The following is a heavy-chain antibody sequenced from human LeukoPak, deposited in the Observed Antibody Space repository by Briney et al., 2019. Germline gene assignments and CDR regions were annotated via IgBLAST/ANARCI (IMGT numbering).Heavy chain of an antibody. D-gene: IGHD1-26*01. CDR3: ARGPSGSYLPSLILGYYGMDV. CDR2: IYYSGST. V-gene: IGHV4-31*03. J-gene: IGHJ6*02. Sequence: SQTLSLTCTVSGGSISSGGYYWSWIRQHPGKGLEWIGYIYYSGSTYYNPSLKSRVTISVDTSKNQFSLKLSSVTAADTAVYYCARGPSGSYLPSLILGYYGMDVWGQGTTVTVSS. CDR1: GGSISSGGYY.